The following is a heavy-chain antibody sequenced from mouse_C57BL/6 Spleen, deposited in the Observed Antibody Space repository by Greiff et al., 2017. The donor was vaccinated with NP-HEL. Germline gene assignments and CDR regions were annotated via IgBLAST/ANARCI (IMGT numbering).Heavy chain of an antibody. CDR2: IYWDDDK. D-gene: IGHD2-12*01. CDR1: GFSLSTSGMG. Sequence: QVTLKESGPGILQSSQTLSLTCSFSGFSLSTSGMGVSWLRPPSGKGREWLAHIYWDDDKRYNTTRKSRLTIAKDTARNQVFLKITSVDTAETATYYWARSRCEYSESYFDDWGQGTTLTVAS. V-gene: IGHV8-12*01. CDR3: ARSRCEYSESYFDD. J-gene: IGHJ2*01.